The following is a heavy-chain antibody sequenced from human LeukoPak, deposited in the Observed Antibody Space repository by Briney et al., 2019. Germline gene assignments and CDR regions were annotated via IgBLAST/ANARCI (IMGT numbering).Heavy chain of an antibody. CDR3: ARSGSSLYYYTLDV. V-gene: IGHV3-21*01. J-gene: IGHJ6*02. CDR1: GFTFSSYE. D-gene: IGHD6-6*01. Sequence: PGGSLRLSCAASGFTFSSYEMNWVRQAPGKGLEWVSSISSSSTYIYYADSMRGRFTVSRDNAKNSLFLEVSSLRAEDTAVYYCARSGSSLYYYTLDVWGQGTTVAVSS. CDR2: ISSSSTYI.